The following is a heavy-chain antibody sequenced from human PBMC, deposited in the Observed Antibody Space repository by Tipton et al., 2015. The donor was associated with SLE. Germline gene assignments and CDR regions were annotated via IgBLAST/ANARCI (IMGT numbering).Heavy chain of an antibody. CDR1: GGSISSHY. CDR2: INHSGST. D-gene: IGHD3-16*01. V-gene: IGHV4-34*01. CDR3: ARGRRMITFGGVSPSFDY. J-gene: IGHJ4*02. Sequence: TLSLTCTVSGGSISSHYWSWIRQPPGKGLEWIGEINHSGSTNYNPSLKSRVTISVDTSKNQFSLKLSSVTAADTAVYYCARGRRMITFGGVSPSFDYWGQGTLVTVSS.